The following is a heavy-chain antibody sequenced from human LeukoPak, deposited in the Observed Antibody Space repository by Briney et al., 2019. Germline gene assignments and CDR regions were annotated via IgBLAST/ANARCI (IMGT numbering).Heavy chain of an antibody. V-gene: IGHV4-34*01. CDR3: ASPLGAPDCSSTSCPYYYMDV. Sequence: PSETLSLTCAVYGGSFSGYYWSWIRQPPGKGLEWIGEINHSGSTNYNPSLKSRVTISVDTSKNQFSLKLSSVTAADTAVYYCASPLGAPDCSSTSCPYYYMDVWGKGTTVTVSS. CDR1: GGSFSGYY. J-gene: IGHJ6*03. D-gene: IGHD2-2*01. CDR2: INHSGST.